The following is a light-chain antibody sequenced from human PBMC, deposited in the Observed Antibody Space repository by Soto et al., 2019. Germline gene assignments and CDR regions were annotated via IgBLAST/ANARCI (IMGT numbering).Light chain of an antibody. J-gene: IGKJ1*01. CDR2: GAS. CDR1: QSISSN. V-gene: IGKV3-15*01. CDR3: QQYNNWPLT. Sequence: EIVMTQSPATLFVFPGERATLSCRASQSISSNLAWYQQKPGQAPRLLIYGASTRATGIPARFSGSGSGTEFTLTISSLQSEDFAVYYCQQYNNWPLTFGQGTKVEIK.